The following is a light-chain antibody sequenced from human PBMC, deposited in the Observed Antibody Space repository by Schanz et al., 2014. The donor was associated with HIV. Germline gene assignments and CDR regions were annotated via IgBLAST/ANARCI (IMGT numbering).Light chain of an antibody. V-gene: IGLV1-44*01. J-gene: IGLJ3*02. Sequence: QSVMNQPPSASGTPGQTVTISCSGSRSNIGVNPVNWYQQVPGTAPKLLIYNNFQRPSGVPARFSGSMSDTSASLAITGLQSEDEADYFCQSFDSSLNGVVFGGGTKLTVL. CDR2: NNF. CDR3: QSFDSSLNGVV. CDR1: RSNIGVNP.